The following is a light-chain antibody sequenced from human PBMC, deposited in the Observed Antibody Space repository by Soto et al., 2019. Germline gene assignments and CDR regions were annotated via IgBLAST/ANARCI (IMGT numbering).Light chain of an antibody. Sequence: EIVLTQSPGTLSVSAGERATLSCRASQSVDSNSLAWYQQKPGQAPRLLIHGASTRATGIPDRFSGGGSGTDFTHSINSLEPEDFAVYYCQQYGSSPRTFGQGTKEEIK. CDR1: QSVDSNS. J-gene: IGKJ1*01. V-gene: IGKV3-20*01. CDR3: QQYGSSPRT. CDR2: GAS.